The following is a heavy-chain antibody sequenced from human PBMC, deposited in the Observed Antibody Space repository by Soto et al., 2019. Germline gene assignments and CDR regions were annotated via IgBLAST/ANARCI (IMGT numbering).Heavy chain of an antibody. CDR2: ISWDSKSI. D-gene: IGHD6-25*01. J-gene: IGHJ4*02. V-gene: IGHV3-9*01. CDR3: AKDMRLSGIRSGSIGFDY. Sequence: EVQLVESGGGLGQPGRSLRLSCAASGFTFDDYSMHWVRQGPGKGLEWVSGISWDSKSISYADSGKGRFTSSRDNTKNYVYMPMSSLRLEDAALYDCAKDMRLSGIRSGSIGFDYWCQGTLVTVAS. CDR1: GFTFDDYS.